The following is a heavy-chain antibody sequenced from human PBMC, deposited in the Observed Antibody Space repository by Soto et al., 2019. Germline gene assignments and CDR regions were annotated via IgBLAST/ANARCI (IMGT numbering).Heavy chain of an antibody. D-gene: IGHD3-9*01. CDR1: GFTFSSYW. CDR2: INSDGSST. J-gene: IGHJ4*02. V-gene: IGHV3-74*01. CDR3: ARQWTNYDILTGYFQYYFDY. Sequence: PGGSLRLSCAASGFTFSSYWMHWARQAPGKGLVWVSRINSDGSSTSYADSVKGRFTISRDNAKNTLYLQMNSLRAEDTAVYYCARQWTNYDILTGYFQYYFDYWGQGTLVTVSS.